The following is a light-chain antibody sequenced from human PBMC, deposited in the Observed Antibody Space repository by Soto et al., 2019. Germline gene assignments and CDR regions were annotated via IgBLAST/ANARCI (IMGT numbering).Light chain of an antibody. Sequence: EIVLTQSPATLSLSPGERATLSCRASQSVRSYVAWYQQKPGQAPRLLIYDASNRATGIPARFSGSGSGTDFTLTISSLEPEDFAVYYCQQRSNWPLLTCGGGTKVEIK. J-gene: IGKJ4*01. V-gene: IGKV3-11*01. CDR2: DAS. CDR1: QSVRSY. CDR3: QQRSNWPLLT.